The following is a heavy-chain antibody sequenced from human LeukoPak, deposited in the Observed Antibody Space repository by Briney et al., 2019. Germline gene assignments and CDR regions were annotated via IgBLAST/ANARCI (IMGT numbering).Heavy chain of an antibody. D-gene: IGHD6-13*01. J-gene: IGHJ4*02. CDR1: GGSISSYY. V-gene: IGHV4-4*07. CDR3: ARAGSSWRHFDY. Sequence: SETLSLTCTVSGGSISSYYWSWIRQPAGKGLEWIGRIYTSGSTNYNPSLKSRVTMSVDTSENQFSLKLSSVAAADTAVYYCARAGSSWRHFDYWGQGTLVTVSS. CDR2: IYTSGST.